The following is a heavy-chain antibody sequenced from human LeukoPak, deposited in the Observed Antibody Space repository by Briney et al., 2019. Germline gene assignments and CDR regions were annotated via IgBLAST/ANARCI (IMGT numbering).Heavy chain of an antibody. J-gene: IGHJ6*01. V-gene: IGHV3-30-3*01. CDR1: GFKFCSYA. D-gene: IGHD2-15*01. Sequence: GGSLRLSCAASGFKFCSYAMHWVRQAPGKGLEWVAVISYDGSSKYYADSVTGRFTIPRDNSKNTLYLQMHSLRAEDTAVYYCASPEPRSCSGGSCVSYGMDVWGQGTTVTVSS. CDR2: ISYDGSSK. CDR3: ASPEPRSCSGGSCVSYGMDV.